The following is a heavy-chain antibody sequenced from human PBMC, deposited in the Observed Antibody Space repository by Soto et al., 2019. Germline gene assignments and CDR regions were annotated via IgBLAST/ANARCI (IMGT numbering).Heavy chain of an antibody. CDR2: IVSGSDHT. V-gene: IGHV3-11*06. Sequence: GGSLRLSCAASGFTFSDYYMTWIRQAPGKGLEWVSYIVSGSDHTNYADSVKGRFTISRDNAKNSLFLEMNSLRVDDTAIYYCARLRASSWYLGGYLDYWGLGTLVTVSS. D-gene: IGHD6-13*01. CDR3: ARLRASSWYLGGYLDY. J-gene: IGHJ4*02. CDR1: GFTFSDYY.